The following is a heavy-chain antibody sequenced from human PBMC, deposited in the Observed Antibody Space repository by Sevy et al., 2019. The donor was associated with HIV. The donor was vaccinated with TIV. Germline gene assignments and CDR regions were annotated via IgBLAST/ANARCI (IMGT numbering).Heavy chain of an antibody. Sequence: SLRLSCTASGFTFGDYAMSWVRQAPGKGLEWVGFIRSKAYGGTTEYAASVKGRFTISRDDSKSIAYLQMNSLKTEDTAVYYCTWSGSEYAFDIWGQGTMVTVSS. CDR3: TWSGSEYAFDI. V-gene: IGHV3-49*04. J-gene: IGHJ3*02. D-gene: IGHD3-3*01. CDR2: IRSKAYGGTT. CDR1: GFTFGDYA.